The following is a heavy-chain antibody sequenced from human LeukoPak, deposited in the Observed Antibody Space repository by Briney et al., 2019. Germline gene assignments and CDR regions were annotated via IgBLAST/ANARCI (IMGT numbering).Heavy chain of an antibody. CDR2: ISYDGSNK. J-gene: IGHJ4*02. Sequence: GRSLRLSCAASGFTFSSYAMHWVRQAPGKGLEWVAVISYDGSNKYYADSVKGRFTISRDNSKNTLYLQMNSLRAEDTAVYYCARDPIPVVPAAEGGGFDYWGQGTLVTVSS. D-gene: IGHD2-2*01. CDR3: ARDPIPVVPAAEGGGFDY. V-gene: IGHV3-30-3*01. CDR1: GFTFSSYA.